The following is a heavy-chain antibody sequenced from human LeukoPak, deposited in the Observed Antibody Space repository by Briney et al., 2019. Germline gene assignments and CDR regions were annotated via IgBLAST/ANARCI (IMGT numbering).Heavy chain of an antibody. CDR3: ASYGGGFQR. V-gene: IGHV4-59*01. CDR1: GVSISSYY. CDR2: IYYSGST. J-gene: IGHJ1*01. Sequence: PSETLSLTCTVSGVSISSYYWTWIRQPPGKGLEWIGYIYYSGSTNYNPSLKSRVTISLDTSKNHFCLKLSSVTAAVRAVYYCASYGGGFQRWGQGTPVTASS. D-gene: IGHD4-23*01.